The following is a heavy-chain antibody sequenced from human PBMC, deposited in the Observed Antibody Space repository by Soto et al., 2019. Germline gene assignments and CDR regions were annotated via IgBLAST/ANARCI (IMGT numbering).Heavy chain of an antibody. CDR3: ARRAASGRHFDH. CDR2: ISSSGNSM. D-gene: IGHD6-13*01. V-gene: IGHV3-11*01. CDR1: GFTFSDHY. Sequence: QVQLVESGGGLVMPGESLRLSCAASGFTFSDHYMSWIRQAPGKGLEWVSYISSSGNSMYYADSVKGRFTVSRDNAVNSLYLQMNSLRAEDTAIYYCARRAASGRHFDHWGQGTLVSVSS. J-gene: IGHJ4*02.